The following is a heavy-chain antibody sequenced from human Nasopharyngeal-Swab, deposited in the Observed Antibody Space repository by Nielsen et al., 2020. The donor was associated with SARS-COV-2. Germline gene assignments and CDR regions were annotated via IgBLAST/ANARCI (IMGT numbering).Heavy chain of an antibody. CDR2: IHHTGST. Sequence: SETLSLTCAVYGGSFSGYYWNWIRQPPGKGLEWIGEIHHTGSTNYNPSLKSRVTISLDTSKNQFSLKLSSVTAADTAVYYCARSRYTSSWYGVRNWFDPWGQGTLVTVSS. CDR3: ARSRYTSSWYGVRNWFDP. CDR1: GGSFSGYY. D-gene: IGHD6-13*01. J-gene: IGHJ5*02. V-gene: IGHV4-34*01.